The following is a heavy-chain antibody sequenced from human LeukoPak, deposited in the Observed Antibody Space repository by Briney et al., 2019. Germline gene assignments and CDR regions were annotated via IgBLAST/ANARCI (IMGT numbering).Heavy chain of an antibody. CDR3: AREGAMARGNFDY. CDR1: GGSISSGGYY. Sequence: SQTLSLTCTVSGGSISSGGYYWSWIRQPPGKGLEWIGYIYHSGSTYYNPSLKSRVTISVDRSKNQFSLKLSSVTAADTAVYYCAREGAMARGNFDYWGQGTLVTVSS. D-gene: IGHD1-26*01. J-gene: IGHJ4*02. V-gene: IGHV4-30-2*01. CDR2: IYHSGST.